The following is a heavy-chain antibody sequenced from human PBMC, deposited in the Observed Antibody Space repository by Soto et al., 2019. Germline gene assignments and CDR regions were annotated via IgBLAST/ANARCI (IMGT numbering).Heavy chain of an antibody. V-gene: IGHV1-24*01. D-gene: IGHD3-3*01. CDR1: GYTLTELS. Sequence: ASVKVSCKVSGYTLTELSMHWVRQAPGKGLEWMGGFDPEDGETIYAQKFQGRVTMTEDTSTDTAYMELSSLRSEDTAVYYCATDYDFWSGSSLRMDGWGQGTTVTVSS. CDR3: ATDYDFWSGSSLRMDG. J-gene: IGHJ6*02. CDR2: FDPEDGET.